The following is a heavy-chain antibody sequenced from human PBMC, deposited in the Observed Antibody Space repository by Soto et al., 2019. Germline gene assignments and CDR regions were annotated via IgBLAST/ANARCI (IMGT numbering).Heavy chain of an antibody. D-gene: IGHD5-18*01. CDR1: GGSFSGYY. Sequence: SETLSLTCAVYGGSFSGYYWSWIRQPPGEGLEWIGEIDHSGSTNYNPSLKSRVTISVDTSKNQFSLKLSSVTAADTAVYYCARTGYSYANDAFDIWGQGTMVTV. CDR2: IDHSGST. J-gene: IGHJ3*02. CDR3: ARTGYSYANDAFDI. V-gene: IGHV4-34*01.